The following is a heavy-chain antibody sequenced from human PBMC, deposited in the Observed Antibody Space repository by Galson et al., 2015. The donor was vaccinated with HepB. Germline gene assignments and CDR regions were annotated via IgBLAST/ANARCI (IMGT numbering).Heavy chain of an antibody. V-gene: IGHV7-4-1*02. CDR2: INTNTGNP. Sequence: SVKVSCKASGYTFSRYAMNWVRQAPGQGLEWMGWINTNTGNPTYAQGFTGRFVFSLDTSVSTAYLQISSLKAEDTAVYHCARYHTFRGAAVPFDPWGQGTLVTVSS. CDR3: ARYHTFRGAAVPFDP. CDR1: GYTFSRYA. J-gene: IGHJ5*02. D-gene: IGHD6-13*01.